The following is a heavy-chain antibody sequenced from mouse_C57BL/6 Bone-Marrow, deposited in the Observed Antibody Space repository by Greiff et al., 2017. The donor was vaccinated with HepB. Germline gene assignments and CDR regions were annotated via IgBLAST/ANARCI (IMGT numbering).Heavy chain of an antibody. CDR2: IYPRSGNT. CDR1: GYTFTSYG. CDR3: AREEWLLPFAY. D-gene: IGHD2-3*01. Sequence: VQLQQSGAELARPGASVKLSCKASGYTFTSYGISWVKQRTGQGLEWIGEIYPRSGNTYYNEKFKGKATLTADKSSSTAYMELRSLTSEDSAVYFCAREEWLLPFAYWGQGTLVTVSA. V-gene: IGHV1-81*01. J-gene: IGHJ3*01.